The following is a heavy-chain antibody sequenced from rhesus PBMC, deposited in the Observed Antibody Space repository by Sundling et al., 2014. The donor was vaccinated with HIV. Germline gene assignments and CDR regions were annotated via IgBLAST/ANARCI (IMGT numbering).Heavy chain of an antibody. V-gene: IGHV4S10*01. CDR2: THGSSTSA. J-gene: IGHJ4*01. Sequence: QVQLQESGPGMVKPSETLSLTCAVSGGSISDSYRWSWIRQPPGKGLEWIGYTHGSSTSANYHPSLKSRVAISKDTSKNQFFLKLSSVTAADTAVYNCGRVGYYEDDYGYYHSDYWGQGVLVTVSS. D-gene: IGHD3-9*01. CDR1: GGSISDSYR. CDR3: GRVGYYEDDYGYYHSDY.